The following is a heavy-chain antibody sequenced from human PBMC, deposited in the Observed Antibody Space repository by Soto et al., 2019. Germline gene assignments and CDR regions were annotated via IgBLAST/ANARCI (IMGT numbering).Heavy chain of an antibody. V-gene: IGHV1-46*03. J-gene: IGHJ6*03. D-gene: IGHD3-3*01. CDR2: INPSGGST. CDR1: GYTFTSYY. Sequence: ASVKVSCKASGYTFTSYYMHWVRQAPGQGLEWMGIINPSGGSTSYAQKFQGRVTMTRHTSTSTVYMELSSLRSEDTAVYYCARDRDFWSGYYPNYYMDAWGKGTTVTVSS. CDR3: ARDRDFWSGYYPNYYMDA.